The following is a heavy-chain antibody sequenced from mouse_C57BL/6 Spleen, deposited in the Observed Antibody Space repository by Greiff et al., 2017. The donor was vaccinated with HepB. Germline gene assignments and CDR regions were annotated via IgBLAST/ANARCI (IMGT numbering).Heavy chain of an antibody. J-gene: IGHJ3*01. D-gene: IGHD2-3*01. Sequence: DVKLQESGPGLVKPSQSLSLTCSVTGYSITSGYYWNWIRQFPGNKLEWMGYISYDGSNNYNPSLKNRISITRDTSKNQFFLKLNSVTTEDTATYYCAREDGYYVAYWGQGTLVTVSA. V-gene: IGHV3-6*01. CDR1: GYSITSGYY. CDR3: AREDGYYVAY. CDR2: ISYDGSN.